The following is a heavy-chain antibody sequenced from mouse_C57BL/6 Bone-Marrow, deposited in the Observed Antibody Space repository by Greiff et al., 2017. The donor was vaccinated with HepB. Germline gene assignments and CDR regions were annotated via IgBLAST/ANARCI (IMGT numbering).Heavy chain of an antibody. V-gene: IGHV5-16*01. CDR2: INDDGSST. CDR1: GFTFSDYY. CDR3: ARDYYGSSYWYFDV. J-gene: IGHJ1*03. Sequence: EVKLVESEGGLVQPGSSMKLSCTASGFTFSDYYMAWVRQVPEKGLEWVANINDDGSSTYYLDSLKSRFIIPRDNAKNILYLQMRSLTSEDTATSYCARDYYGSSYWYFDVWGTGTTVTVSS. D-gene: IGHD1-1*01.